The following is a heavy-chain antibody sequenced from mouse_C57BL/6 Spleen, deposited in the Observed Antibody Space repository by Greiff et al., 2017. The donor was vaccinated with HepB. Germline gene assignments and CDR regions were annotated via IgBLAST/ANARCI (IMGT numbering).Heavy chain of an antibody. CDR3: ARAITTVVDWYFDV. V-gene: IGHV1-39*01. CDR2: INPNYGTT. CDR1: GYSFTDYN. Sequence: VQLKESGPELVKPGASVKISCKASGYSFTDYNMNWVKQSNGRSLGWIGVINPNYGTTSYNQKFKGKATLTVDQSSSTAYMQLNSLTSEDSAVYYCARAITTVVDWYFDVWGTGTTVTVSS. D-gene: IGHD1-1*01. J-gene: IGHJ1*03.